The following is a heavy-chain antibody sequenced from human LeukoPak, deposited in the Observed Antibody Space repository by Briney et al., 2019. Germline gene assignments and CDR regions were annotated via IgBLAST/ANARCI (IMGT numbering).Heavy chain of an antibody. J-gene: IGHJ4*02. CDR1: GGSISSSSYY. D-gene: IGHD3-22*01. Sequence: SETLSLTCTVSGGSISSSSYYWGWIRQPPGKGLEWIGSVYYSGSTYYNPSLKSRVTISVDTSKNQFSLKLNSATAADTAVYYCARGGALWTMMNWGQGTLVTVSS. CDR3: ARGGALWTMMN. CDR2: VYYSGST. V-gene: IGHV4-39*07.